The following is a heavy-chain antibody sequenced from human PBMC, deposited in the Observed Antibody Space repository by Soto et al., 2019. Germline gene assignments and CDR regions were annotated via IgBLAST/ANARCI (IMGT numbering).Heavy chain of an antibody. CDR2: IYYSGST. D-gene: IGHD5-18*01. CDR1: GGSISCCY. J-gene: IGHJ6*02. V-gene: IGHV4-59*01. Sequence: SETLSHTLTVSGGSISCCYWSLFRQPPGKGLEWIGYIYYSGSTNYNPSLKSRVTVSVDTSKNQFSLKLSSVTAADTAVYYCARDNTAMAYYGMDVWGQGTTVT. CDR3: ARDNTAMAYYGMDV.